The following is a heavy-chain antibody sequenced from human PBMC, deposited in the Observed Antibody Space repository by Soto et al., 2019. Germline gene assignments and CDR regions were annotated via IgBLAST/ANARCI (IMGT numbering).Heavy chain of an antibody. V-gene: IGHV3-23*01. J-gene: IGHJ5*02. Sequence: EVQLLESGGGLVQPGGSLRLSCAASGFTFSSYAMSWVRQAPGKGLEWVSAISGSGGSTYYADSVKGRFTISRDNSKNTLYLQMNSLRAEDTAVYYCAKERPEVVVAASWFDPWGQGTLVTVSS. CDR3: AKERPEVVVAASWFDP. CDR2: ISGSGGST. CDR1: GFTFSSYA. D-gene: IGHD2-15*01.